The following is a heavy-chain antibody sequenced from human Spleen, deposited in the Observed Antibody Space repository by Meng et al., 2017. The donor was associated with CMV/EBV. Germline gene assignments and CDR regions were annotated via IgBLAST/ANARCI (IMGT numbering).Heavy chain of an antibody. J-gene: IGHJ4*02. CDR2: IIHTGNT. V-gene: IGHV4-34*12. CDR3: ARSSSWSHYDY. CDR1: GGSFSGYY. Sequence: SETLSLTCAVYGGSFSGYYWSWVRQSPGKGLEWIGEIIHTGNTNYGPTLKSRVTISVDTSKKQFSLKLGSVTAADTALYYCARSSSWSHYDYWGQGALVTVSS. D-gene: IGHD6-13*01.